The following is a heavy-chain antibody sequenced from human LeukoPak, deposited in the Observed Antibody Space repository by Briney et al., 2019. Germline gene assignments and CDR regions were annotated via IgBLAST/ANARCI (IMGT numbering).Heavy chain of an antibody. Sequence: SETLSLTCTVSGGSISSSSYYWGWIRQPSGKGLEWIGSIYYSGSTYYNPSLKSRVTISVDTSKNQFSLRLFSVTAADTAVYYCARHTDSSEGDAFDIWGQGTMVTVSS. V-gene: IGHV4-39*01. J-gene: IGHJ3*02. CDR2: IYYSGST. CDR1: GGSISSSSYY. D-gene: IGHD3-22*01. CDR3: ARHTDSSEGDAFDI.